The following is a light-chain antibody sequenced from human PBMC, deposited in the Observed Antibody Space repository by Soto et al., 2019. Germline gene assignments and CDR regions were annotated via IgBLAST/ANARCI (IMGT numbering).Light chain of an antibody. CDR3: QSYDSSLSGSV. Sequence: QSVLTQPPSVSRAPGQRVTISCTGSSSNIGAGYDVHWYQQLPGTAPKLLIYGNSNRPSGVPVRFSGSKSGTSASLAITGLQAEDEADYYCQSYDSSLSGSVFGGGTKLTV. V-gene: IGLV1-40*01. J-gene: IGLJ2*01. CDR2: GNS. CDR1: SSNIGAGYD.